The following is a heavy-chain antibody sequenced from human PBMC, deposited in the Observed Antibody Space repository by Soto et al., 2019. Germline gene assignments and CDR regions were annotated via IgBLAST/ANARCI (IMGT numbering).Heavy chain of an antibody. CDR1: GGSISSSS. CDR2: IYNNGRT. Sequence: SETLSLTCTVSGGSISSSSWSWIRQPPGRGLDWIGYIYNNGRTDYNPSLKSRVTISVDTSKNHFSLKLSSVTPADTAVYYCARARFCTSTSCYHYFDFWGQGTLVTVSS. D-gene: IGHD2-2*01. J-gene: IGHJ4*02. CDR3: ARARFCTSTSCYHYFDF. V-gene: IGHV4-59*01.